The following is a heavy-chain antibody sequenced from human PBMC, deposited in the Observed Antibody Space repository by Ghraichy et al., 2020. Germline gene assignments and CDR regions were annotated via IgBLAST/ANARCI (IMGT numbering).Heavy chain of an antibody. CDR2: IVVGSGNT. J-gene: IGHJ6*02. D-gene: IGHD4-11*01. CDR3: AADPGGLYSSYYYYYGMDV. V-gene: IGHV1-58*02. CDR1: GFTFTSSA. Sequence: SVKVSCKASGFTFTSSAMQWVRQARGQRLEWIGWIVVGSGNTNYAQKFQERVTITRDMSTSTAYMELSSLRSEDTAVYYCAADPGGLYSSYYYYYGMDVWGQGTTVTVSS.